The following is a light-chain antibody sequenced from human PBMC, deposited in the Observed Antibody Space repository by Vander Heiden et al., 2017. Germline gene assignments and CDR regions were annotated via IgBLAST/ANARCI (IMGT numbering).Light chain of an antibody. CDR3: NSYTSSTTYV. V-gene: IGLV2-14*03. J-gene: IGLJ1*01. Sequence: QSALTQPASVSGSPGQSITISCTGSSSDVGGYNYVSWYQHNPGKAPKLMIYDVTNRPSVVSNRFSGSKSGNTASLTISELQAEDEADYYCNSYTSSTTYVFGTGTKVTVL. CDR2: DVT. CDR1: SSDVGGYNY.